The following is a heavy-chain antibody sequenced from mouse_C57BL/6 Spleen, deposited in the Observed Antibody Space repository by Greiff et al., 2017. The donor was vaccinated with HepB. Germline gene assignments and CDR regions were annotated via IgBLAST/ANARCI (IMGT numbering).Heavy chain of an antibody. CDR3: ASRAYYSTSWFAY. CDR2: IDPSDSYT. CDR1: GYTFTSYW. V-gene: IGHV1-50*01. D-gene: IGHD2-5*01. J-gene: IGHJ3*01. Sequence: VQLQQPGAELVKPGASVKLSCKASGYTFTSYWMQWVKQRPGQGLEWIGEIDPSDSYTNYNQKFKGKATLTVDTSSSTAYMQLSSLTSEDSAVYYCASRAYYSTSWFAYWGQGTLVTVSA.